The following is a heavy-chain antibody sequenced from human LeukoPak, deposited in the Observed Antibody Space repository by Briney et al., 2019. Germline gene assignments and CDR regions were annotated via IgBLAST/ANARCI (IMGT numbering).Heavy chain of an antibody. J-gene: IGHJ4*02. Sequence: GGSLRLSCAASGFTFSSYDMSWVRQDPGRRLEWVSTVDWSGGRTSYADSVKGRFTISRDNAKNSLYLQMNSLRAEDTALYFCVRSRSYYFDYWGQGTLVTVSS. D-gene: IGHD1-26*01. CDR3: VRSRSYYFDY. CDR1: GFTFSSYD. V-gene: IGHV3-20*04. CDR2: VDWSGGRT.